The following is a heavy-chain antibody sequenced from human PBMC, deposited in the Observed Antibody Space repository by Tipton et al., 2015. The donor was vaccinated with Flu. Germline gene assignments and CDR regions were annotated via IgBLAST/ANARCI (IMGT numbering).Heavy chain of an antibody. CDR1: GGSISGYH. D-gene: IGHD4-23*01. Sequence: GLVKPSETLSLTCTVSGGSISGYHWNWIRQSPGKGLEWIGYVFSSGSTNYNPSLKSRVSISLDTSKNQFSLTLSSLSAADTAMYYCARDRARVSGGNRNDGLDIWGQGTMVTVSS. CDR2: VFSSGST. CDR3: ARDRARVSGGNRNDGLDI. J-gene: IGHJ3*02. V-gene: IGHV4-59*01.